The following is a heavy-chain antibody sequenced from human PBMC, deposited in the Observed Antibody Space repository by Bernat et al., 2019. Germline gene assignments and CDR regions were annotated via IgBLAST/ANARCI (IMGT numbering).Heavy chain of an antibody. V-gene: IGHV3-33*03. Sequence: QVQLVESGGGVVQPGTYLTLSCATSGFTFTTYGIHWVRQAPGKGLEWVAVIWSDGNNKYSVDSVKCRFTISKDNSESTVYMQMNSLRAADTAVYYCARNNDGSVHYYQFDYWGQGTLVTVSS. D-gene: IGHD3-22*01. CDR2: IWSDGNNK. J-gene: IGHJ4*02. CDR3: ARNNDGSVHYYQFDY. CDR1: GFTFTTYG.